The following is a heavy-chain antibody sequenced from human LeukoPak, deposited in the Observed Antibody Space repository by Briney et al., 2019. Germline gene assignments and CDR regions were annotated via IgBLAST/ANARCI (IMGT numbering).Heavy chain of an antibody. Sequence: ASVKVSCKASGYSFSSYGISWVRQAPGQGLEWMGWISAYNGNTNYAQKFQGRVTITADESTSTAYMELSSLRSEDTAVYYCANPSGSYSAFDIWGQGTMVTVSS. J-gene: IGHJ3*02. CDR1: GYSFSSYG. V-gene: IGHV1-18*01. CDR3: ANPSGSYSAFDI. D-gene: IGHD1-26*01. CDR2: ISAYNGNT.